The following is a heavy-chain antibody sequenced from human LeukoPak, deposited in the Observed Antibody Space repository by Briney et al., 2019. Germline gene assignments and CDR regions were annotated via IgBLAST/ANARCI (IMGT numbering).Heavy chain of an antibody. CDR2: IYHSGST. CDR3: ARVLLWFGEAQENWFDP. D-gene: IGHD3-10*01. V-gene: IGHV4-38-2*02. J-gene: IGHJ5*02. CDR1: GYSISSGYY. Sequence: SETLSLTCTVSGYSISSGYYWGWIRQPPGKWLEWIGSIYHSGSTNYNPSLKSRVTISVDKSKNQFSLKLSSVTAADTAVYYCARVLLWFGEAQENWFDPWGQGTLVTVSS.